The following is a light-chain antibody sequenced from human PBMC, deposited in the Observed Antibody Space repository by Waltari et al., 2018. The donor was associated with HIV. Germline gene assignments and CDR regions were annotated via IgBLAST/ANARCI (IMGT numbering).Light chain of an antibody. V-gene: IGKV1-39*01. J-gene: IGKJ3*01. CDR1: QTISTY. CDR2: SAY. CDR3: QQSYGFPFN. Sequence: DIQMTQSPSSLSASLGDSVVITCRESQTISTYLNWYQQKSGKAPVPLVYSAYKLQPGAPSRFRGAGSGKDFSLSISGLQTEDFATYFCQQSYGFPFNFGPGT.